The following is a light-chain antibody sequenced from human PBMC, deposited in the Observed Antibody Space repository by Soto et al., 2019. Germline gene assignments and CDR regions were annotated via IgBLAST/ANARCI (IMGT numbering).Light chain of an antibody. CDR2: TAA. CDR1: QSINYY. Sequence: DIQMTQSPSSPSASIGDRVIITCRASQSINYYLNWYQQQPGKAPKLLVSTAASLRSGVPSRFSGSASGTDFDLTVSSLQPEDCATYYCQQSFTTPYTFGQGTKLEI. V-gene: IGKV1-39*01. CDR3: QQSFTTPYT. J-gene: IGKJ2*01.